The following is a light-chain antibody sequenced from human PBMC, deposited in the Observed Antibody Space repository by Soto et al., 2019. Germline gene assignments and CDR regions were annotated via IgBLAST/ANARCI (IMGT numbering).Light chain of an antibody. V-gene: IGLV1-47*01. CDR1: SSNIGSDF. Sequence: QAVLTRPPSASGTPGQRVTISCSGSSSNIGSDFVYWYQQLPGTAPKLLIYHNYQRPSGVPDRFSGSKSGTSGSLAISDLRSEDEADYYCSAWDDSLSAYVFGAGDQGDRP. CDR2: HNY. CDR3: SAWDDSLSAYV. J-gene: IGLJ1*01.